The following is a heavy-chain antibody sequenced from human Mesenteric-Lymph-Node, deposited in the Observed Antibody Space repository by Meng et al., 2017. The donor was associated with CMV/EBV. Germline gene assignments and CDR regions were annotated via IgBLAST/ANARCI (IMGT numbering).Heavy chain of an antibody. CDR3: ARPHYYGSGSSPWFDP. Sequence: QLQLQESGPGLGKPSGALSLTCTVSGGPISSSSYYWGWIREPPGKGRELIGSIYYSGSTYYNPSLKSRVTISVDTSKNQFSLKLSSVTAADTAVYYCARPHYYGSGSSPWFDPWGQGTLVTVSS. J-gene: IGHJ5*02. CDR1: GGPISSSSYY. CDR2: IYYSGST. D-gene: IGHD3-10*01. V-gene: IGHV4-39*01.